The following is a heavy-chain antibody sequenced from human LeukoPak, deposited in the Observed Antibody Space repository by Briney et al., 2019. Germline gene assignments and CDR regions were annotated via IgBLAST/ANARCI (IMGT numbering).Heavy chain of an antibody. CDR2: ISGSGSGGST. CDR3: AKSGYNRFDY. Sequence: GGSLRLSCAASGFTFSSSAMSWVRQAPGKGLEWVSSISGSGSGGSTYYTDSVKGRFTISRDNSKNTLYLQMNSLIAEDTAVYYCAKSGYNRFDYWGQGTRVTVSS. J-gene: IGHJ4*02. D-gene: IGHD5-24*01. CDR1: GFTFSSSA. V-gene: IGHV3-23*01.